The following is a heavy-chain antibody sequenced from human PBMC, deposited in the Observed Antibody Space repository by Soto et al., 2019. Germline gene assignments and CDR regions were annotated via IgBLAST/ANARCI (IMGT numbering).Heavy chain of an antibody. J-gene: IGHJ6*02. V-gene: IGHV4-30-4*01. CDR1: GGSISSGDYY. D-gene: IGHD6-6*01. Sequence: SETLSLTCTVSGGSISSGDYYWSWIRQPPGKGLEWIGYIYYSGSTYYNPSLKSRVTISVDTSKNQFSLKLSSVTAADTAAYYCARAVAARDYYYGMDVWGQGTTVTVSS. CDR3: ARAVAARDYYYGMDV. CDR2: IYYSGST.